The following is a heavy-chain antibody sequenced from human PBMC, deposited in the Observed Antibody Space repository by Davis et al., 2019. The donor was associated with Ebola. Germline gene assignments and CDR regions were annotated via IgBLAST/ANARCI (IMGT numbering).Heavy chain of an antibody. D-gene: IGHD6-13*01. J-gene: IGHJ6*02. CDR2: ISSSSSYI. CDR3: ATCPGYSSSWYYYYYGMDV. V-gene: IGHV3-21*01. CDR1: GFTFSSYS. Sequence: PGGSLRLSCVASGFTFSSYSMNWVRQAPGKGLEWVSSISSSSSYIYYADSVKGRFTISRDNAKNSLYLQMNSLRAEDTAVYYCATCPGYSSSWYYYYYGMDVWGQGTTVTVSS.